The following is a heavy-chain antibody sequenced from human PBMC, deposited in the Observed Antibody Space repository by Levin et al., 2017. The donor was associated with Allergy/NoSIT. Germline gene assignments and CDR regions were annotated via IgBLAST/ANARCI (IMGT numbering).Heavy chain of an antibody. CDR3: ARDLRGYSYGDIDY. CDR2: IWYDGSNK. D-gene: IGHD5-18*01. CDR1: GFTFSSYG. V-gene: IGHV3-33*01. J-gene: IGHJ4*02. Sequence: GGSLRLSCAASGFTFSSYGMHWVRQAPGKGLEWVAVIWYDGSNKYYADSVKGRFTISRDNSKNTLYLQMNSLRAEDTAVYYCARDLRGYSYGDIDYWGQGTLVTVSS.